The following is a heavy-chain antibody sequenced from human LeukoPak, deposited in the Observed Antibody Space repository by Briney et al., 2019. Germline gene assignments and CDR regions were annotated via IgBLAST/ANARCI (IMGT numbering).Heavy chain of an antibody. V-gene: IGHV3-30*02. J-gene: IGHJ4*02. CDR3: VRDRDWGFDY. Sequence: GGSLRLSCAVSGFTFDDYGMHWVRQAPGKGLEWVTFIRSDGSSNYYGDSVKGRFTLSRDNFKNTLSLQMNSLRAEDTAVYYCVRDRDWGFDYWGQGTLVTVSS. D-gene: IGHD3/OR15-3a*01. CDR1: GFTFDDYG. CDR2: IRSDGSSN.